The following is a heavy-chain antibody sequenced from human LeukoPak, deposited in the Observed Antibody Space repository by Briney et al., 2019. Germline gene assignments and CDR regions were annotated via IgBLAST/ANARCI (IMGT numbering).Heavy chain of an antibody. D-gene: IGHD3-22*01. CDR3: AREARYYYDSSGSSLFDY. V-gene: IGHV4-59*01. Sequence: PSETLSLTCTVSGGSISSYYWSWIRQPPEKGLEWIGYIYYSGSTNYNPSLKSRVTISVDTSKNQFSLKLSSVTAADTAVYYCAREARYYYDSSGSSLFDYWGQGTLVTVSS. CDR1: GGSISSYY. J-gene: IGHJ4*02. CDR2: IYYSGST.